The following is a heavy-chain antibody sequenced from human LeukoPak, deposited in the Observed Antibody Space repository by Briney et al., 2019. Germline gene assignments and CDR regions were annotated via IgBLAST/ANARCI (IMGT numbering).Heavy chain of an antibody. J-gene: IGHJ4*02. D-gene: IGHD3-22*01. Sequence: GALRLSCAASGFTFTAYLIQWVRQAPGQGLEWVGVISSDGNAMFYADSVKGRFTISRDNSKNTLYLQMNSLRAEDTAVYYCVRESEYYFDHSASFDYWGQGTLVTVSS. CDR3: VRESEYYFDHSASFDY. CDR2: ISSDGNAM. V-gene: IGHV3-30-3*01. CDR1: GFTFTAYL.